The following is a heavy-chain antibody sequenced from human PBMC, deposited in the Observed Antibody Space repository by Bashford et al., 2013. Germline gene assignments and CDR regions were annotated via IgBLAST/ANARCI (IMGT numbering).Heavy chain of an antibody. V-gene: IGHV4-31*03. CDR2: IYYSGST. Sequence: SETLSLTCTVSGGSISSGGYYWSWIRQHPGKGLEWIGYIYYSGSTYYNPSLKSRVTISVDTSKNQFSLKLSSVTAADTAVYYCARAGETSSGRGEASYNWFDPWGQGTLVTVSS. D-gene: IGHD6-19*01. J-gene: IGHJ5*02. CDR3: ARAGETSSGRGEASYNWFDP. CDR1: GGSISSGGYY.